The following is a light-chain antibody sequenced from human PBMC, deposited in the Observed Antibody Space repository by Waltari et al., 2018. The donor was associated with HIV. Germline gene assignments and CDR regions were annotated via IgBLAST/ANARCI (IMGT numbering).Light chain of an antibody. Sequence: DIVMTQSPDSLAVSLGERATINCKSSQSVLFTSNNKNYLAWYQQKPGQPPKLLLYWESTRESGVPDRFSGSGSGTDFTLTISSLQAEDVAVYYCQQYYRTPPTFGQGTKVEIK. CDR1: QSVLFTSNNKNY. CDR2: WES. CDR3: QQYYRTPPT. J-gene: IGKJ1*01. V-gene: IGKV4-1*01.